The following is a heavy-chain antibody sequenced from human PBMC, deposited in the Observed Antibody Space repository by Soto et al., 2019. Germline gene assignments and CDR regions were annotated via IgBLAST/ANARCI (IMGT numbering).Heavy chain of an antibody. CDR3: VKNSGGFNT. CDR2: IDGSGGIT. D-gene: IGHD3-10*01. V-gene: IGHV3-23*01. Sequence: QLLQSGGGLVQPGGSLTLSCAASGFTFGTTDMSWVRQAPGEGLEWVSTIDGSGGITYYADSGKGRFTISRDNSRNTVYLQMNSLRGDDTARYYCVKNSGGFNTWGQGALVTVSS. CDR1: GFTFGTTD. J-gene: IGHJ5*02.